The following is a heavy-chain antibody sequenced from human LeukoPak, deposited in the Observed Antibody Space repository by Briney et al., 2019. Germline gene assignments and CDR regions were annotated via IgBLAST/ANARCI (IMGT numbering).Heavy chain of an antibody. CDR1: GGSFSGYY. D-gene: IGHD6-13*01. V-gene: IGHV4-34*01. CDR3: ATRGIAAAGPEANNWFDP. CDR2: INHSGST. J-gene: IGHJ5*02. Sequence: TSETLSLTCAVYGGSFSGYYWSWIRQPPGKGLEWIGEINHSGSTNYNPSLKSRVTISVDTSKNQFSLKLSSVTAADTAVYYCATRGIAAAGPEANNWFDPWGQGTLVTVSS.